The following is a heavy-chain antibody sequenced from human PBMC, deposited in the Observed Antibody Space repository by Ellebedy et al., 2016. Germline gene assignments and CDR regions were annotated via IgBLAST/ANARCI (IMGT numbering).Heavy chain of an antibody. V-gene: IGHV1-3*01. CDR3: ARDPNSSSWYKDNWFDP. Sequence: ASVKVSCKASGYTFTSYAMHWARQAPGQRLEWMGWINAGNGNTYYSQKFQGRVTITRDTSASTAYMELSSLRSEDTAVYYCARDPNSSSWYKDNWFDPWGQGTLVTVSS. CDR1: GYTFTSYA. CDR2: INAGNGNT. J-gene: IGHJ5*02. D-gene: IGHD6-13*01.